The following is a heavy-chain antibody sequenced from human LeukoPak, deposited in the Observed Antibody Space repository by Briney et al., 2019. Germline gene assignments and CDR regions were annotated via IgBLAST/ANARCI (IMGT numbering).Heavy chain of an antibody. CDR2: IYYTGSV. Sequence: SETLSLTCTISGASISTGGFYWTWIRQPPGEGLEWIGYIYYTGSVDYNASLKSRLTISLDTSKNRFSLKLNSVTAADTAVYYCAGLVGRYSSGLYYYYFDYWGQGTLVTVSS. V-gene: IGHV4-31*03. J-gene: IGHJ4*02. D-gene: IGHD3-22*01. CDR3: AGLVGRYSSGLYYYYFDY. CDR1: GASISTGGFY.